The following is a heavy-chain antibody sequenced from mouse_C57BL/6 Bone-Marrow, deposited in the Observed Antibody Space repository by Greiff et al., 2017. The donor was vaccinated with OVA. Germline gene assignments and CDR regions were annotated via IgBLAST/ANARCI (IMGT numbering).Heavy chain of an antibody. J-gene: IGHJ1*03. CDR1: GYTFTGYW. CDR3: ARRGLITTVVARGYFDV. CDR2: ILPGSGST. D-gene: IGHD1-1*01. Sequence: VQRVESGAELMKPGASVKLSCKATGYTFTGYWIEWVKQRPGHGLEWIGEILPGSGSTNYNEKFKGKATFTADTSSNTAYMQLSSLTTEDSAIYYCARRGLITTVVARGYFDVWGTGTTVTVSS. V-gene: IGHV1-9*01.